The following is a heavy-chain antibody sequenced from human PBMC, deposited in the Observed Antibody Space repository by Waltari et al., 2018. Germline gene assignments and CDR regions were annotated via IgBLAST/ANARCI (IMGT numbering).Heavy chain of an antibody. CDR3: AREGPPWSGSAPDSLDI. CDR1: GFTFSSYE. V-gene: IGHV3-48*03. J-gene: IGHJ3*02. Sequence: QLVESGGGFVQPGGSLRLSCAASGFTFSSYEMNWVRQAPGKGPEVVSFISASGTIIKYEDSLKGRFTISRENAENSLYLQMNSLRAEDTAVYYCAREGPPWSGSAPDSLDIWGQGTMVTVSS. CDR2: ISASGTII. D-gene: IGHD3-3*01.